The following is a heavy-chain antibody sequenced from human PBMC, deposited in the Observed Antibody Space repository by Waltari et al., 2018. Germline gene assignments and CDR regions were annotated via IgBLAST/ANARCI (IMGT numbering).Heavy chain of an antibody. J-gene: IGHJ4*02. CDR1: GGSFSGYY. CDR3: ARSKHKGGFSVPVRALDY. CDR2: INHSGST. D-gene: IGHD3-16*02. V-gene: IGHV4-34*01. Sequence: QVQLQQWGAGLLKPSETLSLTCAVYGGSFSGYYWSWIRQPPGKGLEWIGEINHSGSTNDNPSLKSRVTRSVDTSKNQFSLKLSSVTAADTAVYYCARSKHKGGFSVPVRALDYWGQGTLVTVSS.